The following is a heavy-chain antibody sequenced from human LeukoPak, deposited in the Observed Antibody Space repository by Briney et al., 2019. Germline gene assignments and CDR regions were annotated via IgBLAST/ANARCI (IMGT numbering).Heavy chain of an antibody. V-gene: IGHV4-38-2*02. CDR2: IYHSGST. CDR3: ARSALDNTRFYYVPFDY. Sequence: KPSETLSLTCTVSAYSIGSGYYWGWIRQPPGKGLEWIGSIYHSGSTYYNPSLKSRVTISLDSSRNQFSLQLASVTAADTAVYYCARSALDNTRFYYVPFDYWGLGALVTVSS. J-gene: IGHJ4*02. CDR1: AYSIGSGYY. D-gene: IGHD3-22*01.